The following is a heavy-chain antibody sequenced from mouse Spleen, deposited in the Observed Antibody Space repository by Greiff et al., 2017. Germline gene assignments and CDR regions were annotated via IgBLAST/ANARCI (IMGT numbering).Heavy chain of an antibody. V-gene: IGHV2-6-5*01. J-gene: IGHJ1*01. CDR3: AKHYYGSPYWYFDV. Sequence: VMLVESGPGLVAPSQSLSITCTVSGFSLTDYGVSWIRQPPGKGLEWLGVIWGGGSTYYNSALKSRLSISKDNSKSQVFLKMNSLQTDDTAMYYCAKHYYGSPYWYFDVWGAGTTVTVSS. CDR1: GFSLTDYG. CDR2: IWGGGST. D-gene: IGHD1-1*01.